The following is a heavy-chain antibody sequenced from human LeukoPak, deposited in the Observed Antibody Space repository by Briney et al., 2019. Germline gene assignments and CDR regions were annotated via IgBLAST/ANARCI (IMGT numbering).Heavy chain of an antibody. CDR1: GGTFSSYA. J-gene: IGHJ4*02. V-gene: IGHV1-69*01. Sequence: ASVKVSCKASGGTFSSYAISWVRQAPGQGLEWMGGIIPIFGTANYAQKFQGRVTTTADESTSTAYMELSSLRSEDTAVYYCARDLLDYYDSSGYYYERFDYWGQGTLVTVSS. CDR3: ARDLLDYYDSSGYYYERFDY. CDR2: IIPIFGTA. D-gene: IGHD3-22*01.